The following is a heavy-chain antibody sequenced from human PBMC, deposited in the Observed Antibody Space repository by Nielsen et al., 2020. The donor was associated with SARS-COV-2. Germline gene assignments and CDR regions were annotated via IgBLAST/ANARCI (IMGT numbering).Heavy chain of an antibody. Sequence: LKISCAASGFTFSSYGMHWVRQAPGKGLEWVAVIWYDGSNKYYADSVKGRFTISRDNSKNTLYLQMNSLRAEDTAVYYCVRDSSVVIWSGYPVDWGQGTLVTVSS. CDR1: GFTFSSYG. CDR3: VRDSSVVIWSGYPVD. J-gene: IGHJ4*02. CDR2: IWYDGSNK. V-gene: IGHV3-33*01. D-gene: IGHD3-3*01.